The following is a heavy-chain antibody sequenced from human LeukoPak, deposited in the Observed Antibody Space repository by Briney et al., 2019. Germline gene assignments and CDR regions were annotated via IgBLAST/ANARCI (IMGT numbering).Heavy chain of an antibody. J-gene: IGHJ3*02. Sequence: GGSLRLSCTASGFTFGDYAMSWVRQAPGKGLEWVGFIRSKAHGGTTEYAASVKGRFTISRDDSKSIAYLQMNSLKTEDTAVYYCTRENQNESDDFWSYLQRGDAFDIWGQGTMVTVSS. CDR3: TRENQNESDDFWSYLQRGDAFDI. CDR1: GFTFGDYA. V-gene: IGHV3-49*04. CDR2: IRSKAHGGTT. D-gene: IGHD3-3*01.